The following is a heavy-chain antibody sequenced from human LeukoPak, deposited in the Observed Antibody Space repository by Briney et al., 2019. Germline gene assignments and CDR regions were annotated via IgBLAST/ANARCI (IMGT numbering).Heavy chain of an antibody. V-gene: IGHV1-3*01. CDR1: GYTFTTST. D-gene: IGHD2-2*01. Sequence: ASVKVSCKASGYTFTTSTIHWVRQAPGQRLEWMGWINAGNGNTKYSQKFQGRVTITRDTSASTAYMELSSLRSEDTAVYYCARSWRIVVVPAAMANNWFDPWGQGTLVTVSS. CDR3: ARSWRIVVVPAAMANNWFDP. J-gene: IGHJ5*02. CDR2: INAGNGNT.